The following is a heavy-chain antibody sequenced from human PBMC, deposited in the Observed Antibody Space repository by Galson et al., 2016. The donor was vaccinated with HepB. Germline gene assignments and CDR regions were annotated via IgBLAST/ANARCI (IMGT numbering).Heavy chain of an antibody. Sequence: SLRLSCAASGFTFSSYAMSWVRQAPGKGLEWVSAISGSGGSTYYADSVKGRFTISRDNSENTLYLQMNSLRAEDTAVYYCAKEGRDILTGYYNGDAFDIWGQGTMVTVSS. J-gene: IGHJ3*02. V-gene: IGHV3-23*01. D-gene: IGHD3-9*01. CDR3: AKEGRDILTGYYNGDAFDI. CDR2: ISGSGGST. CDR1: GFTFSSYA.